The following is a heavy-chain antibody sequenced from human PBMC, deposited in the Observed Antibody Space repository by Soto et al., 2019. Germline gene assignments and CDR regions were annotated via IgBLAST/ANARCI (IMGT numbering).Heavy chain of an antibody. V-gene: IGHV1-2*04. CDR1: GYTFTGYY. CDR2: INPNGGGT. D-gene: IGHD2-21*02. J-gene: IGHJ3*02. CDR3: ARAQGDFVFQDETSDAFDI. Sequence: ASVKVSCKASGYTFTGYYMHWVRQAPGQGLEWMGWINPNGGGTNYAQKFQGWVTMTRDTSISTAYMELSRLRSDDTAVYYCARAQGDFVFQDETSDAFDIWGQGTMVT.